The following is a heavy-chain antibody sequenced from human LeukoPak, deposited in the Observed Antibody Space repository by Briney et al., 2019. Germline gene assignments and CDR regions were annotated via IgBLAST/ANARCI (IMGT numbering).Heavy chain of an antibody. CDR1: GGSISGYY. CDR3: ARQTDRYCTNGVCYLMTPGLGYFQH. J-gene: IGHJ1*01. CDR2: IYTSGST. Sequence: SETLSLTCSVSGGSISGYYWTWIRQPAGKGLEWIGRIYTSGSTNYNPSLKSRVTMSVDTSKNQFSLKLSSVTAADTAVYYCARQTDRYCTNGVCYLMTPGLGYFQHWGQGTLVTVSS. V-gene: IGHV4-4*07. D-gene: IGHD2-8*01.